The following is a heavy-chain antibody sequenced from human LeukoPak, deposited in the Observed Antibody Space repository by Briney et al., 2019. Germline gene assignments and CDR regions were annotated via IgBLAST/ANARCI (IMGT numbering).Heavy chain of an antibody. CDR3: ASRPGGFGGYNYMDV. CDR1: GGSFSGYY. V-gene: IGHV4-34*01. Sequence: PSETLSLTCAVYGGSFSGYYWSWIRQPPGKGLEWIGEINHSGSTNYNPSLKSRVTISVDTSKNQFSLKLSSVTAADTAVYYCASRPGGFGGYNYMDVWGKGTTVTVSS. J-gene: IGHJ6*03. CDR2: INHSGST. D-gene: IGHD3-10*01.